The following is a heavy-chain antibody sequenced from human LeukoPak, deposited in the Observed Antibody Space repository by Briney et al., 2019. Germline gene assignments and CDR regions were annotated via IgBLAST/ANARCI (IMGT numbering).Heavy chain of an antibody. CDR3: AKHYYGSGSQKYYFDF. J-gene: IGHJ4*02. CDR2: VRNDGGDK. CDR1: GFIFSDYG. Sequence: GGSLRLSCAASGFIFSDYGMHWVRQAPGKGLEWVTMVRNDGGDKYYADSVRGRFTISRDNSKNTLYLQMNSLRPEDTAVYYCAKHYYGSGSQKYYFDFWGQGTLVTVSS. D-gene: IGHD3-10*01. V-gene: IGHV3-30*02.